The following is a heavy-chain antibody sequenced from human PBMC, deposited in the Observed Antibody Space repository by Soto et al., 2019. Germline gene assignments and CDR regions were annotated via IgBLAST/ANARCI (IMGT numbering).Heavy chain of an antibody. CDR3: AKDLEMATITMGY. J-gene: IGHJ4*02. Sequence: QVQLAESGGGVVQPGRSLRLSCAASGFTFSSYGMHWVRQAPGKGLEWVAVISYDGSNKYYADSVKGRFTISRDNSKNTLYLQMNSLRAEDTAVYYCAKDLEMATITMGYWGQGTLVTVSS. CDR1: GFTFSSYG. V-gene: IGHV3-30*18. CDR2: ISYDGSNK. D-gene: IGHD3-10*01.